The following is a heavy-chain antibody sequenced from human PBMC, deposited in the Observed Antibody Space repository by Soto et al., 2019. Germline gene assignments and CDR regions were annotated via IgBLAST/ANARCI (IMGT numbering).Heavy chain of an antibody. V-gene: IGHV1-18*01. J-gene: IGHJ4*02. Sequence: ASVKVSCKASGYTFTTYGISWVRQAPGQGLEWMGWISAYSGNTNYAQILQGRVTMTTDTSTSTAYMELRSLTSDDTALYDCARATITMMLDWGQGTLVTVSS. D-gene: IGHD3-22*01. CDR3: ARATITMMLD. CDR2: ISAYSGNT. CDR1: GYTFTTYG.